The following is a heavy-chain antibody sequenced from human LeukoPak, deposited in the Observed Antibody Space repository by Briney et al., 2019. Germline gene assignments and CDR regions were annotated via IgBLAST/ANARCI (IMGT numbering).Heavy chain of an antibody. D-gene: IGHD1-26*01. V-gene: IGHV4-30-2*01. Sequence: PSETLSLTCNVSGDSISSGGYYWSWIRQPPGKGLEWIGHIYHSGSTYYNPSLKSRVTISVDRSKIQFSLKLTSVTVADTAIYYCARVGWGFDYWGQGTLVTVSS. CDR3: ARVGWGFDY. CDR2: IYHSGST. CDR1: GDSISSGGYY. J-gene: IGHJ4*02.